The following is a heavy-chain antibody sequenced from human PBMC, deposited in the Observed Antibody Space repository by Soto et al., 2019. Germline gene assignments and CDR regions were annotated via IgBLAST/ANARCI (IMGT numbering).Heavy chain of an antibody. CDR2: IIPILGIA. Sequence: QVQPVQSGAEVKKPGSSVKVSCKASGGTFSSYTISWVRQAPGQGLEWMGRIIPILGIANYAQKFQGRVTITADKSTSTAYMELSSLRSEDTAVYYCARVSVITDWYFDLWGRGTLVTVSS. CDR3: ARVSVITDWYFDL. D-gene: IGHD3-16*01. V-gene: IGHV1-69*02. J-gene: IGHJ2*01. CDR1: GGTFSSYT.